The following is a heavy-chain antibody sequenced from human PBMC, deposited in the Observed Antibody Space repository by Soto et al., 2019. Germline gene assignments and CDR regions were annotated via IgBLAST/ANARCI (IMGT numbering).Heavy chain of an antibody. CDR1: GYTFTSYD. J-gene: IGHJ4*02. D-gene: IGHD2-2*01. CDR2: MNPNSGNT. V-gene: IGHV1-8*01. Sequence: ASVKVSCKASGYTFTSYDINWVRQATRQGLEWMGWMNPNSGNTGYAQKFQGRVTMTRNTSISTVYMELSSLRSEDTAVYYCARGRGVVVPAALYDYWGQGTLVTVSS. CDR3: ARGRGVVVPAALYDY.